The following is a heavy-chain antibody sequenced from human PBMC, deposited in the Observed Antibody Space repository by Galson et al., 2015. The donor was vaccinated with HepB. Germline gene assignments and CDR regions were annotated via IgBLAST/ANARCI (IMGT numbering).Heavy chain of an antibody. J-gene: IGHJ4*02. V-gene: IGHV3-21*01. CDR3: ARERPTMAAAGHIDY. CDR1: GFSFSSYA. Sequence: SLRLSCAASGFSFSSYAMSWVRQAPGKGLEWVSHISGSSSYIYYADSVKGRFTISRDNAKNSLYLQMNSLRAEDTALYYCARERPTMAAAGHIDYWGQGTLVTVSS. D-gene: IGHD6-13*01. CDR2: ISGSSSYI.